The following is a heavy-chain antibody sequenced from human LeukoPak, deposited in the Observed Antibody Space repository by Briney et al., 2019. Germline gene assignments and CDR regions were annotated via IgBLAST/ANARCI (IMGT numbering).Heavy chain of an antibody. D-gene: IGHD6-13*01. CDR2: INTDGSST. Sequence: GGSLRLSCAASGFTFSSYWMHWVRQAPGKGLVWVSRINTDGSSTSYADSVKGRFTISRDNAKNTLYLQMNSLRAEDTAVYYCAKDMYSFSYGMDVWGQGTTVTVSS. V-gene: IGHV3-74*01. CDR1: GFTFSSYW. CDR3: AKDMYSFSYGMDV. J-gene: IGHJ6*02.